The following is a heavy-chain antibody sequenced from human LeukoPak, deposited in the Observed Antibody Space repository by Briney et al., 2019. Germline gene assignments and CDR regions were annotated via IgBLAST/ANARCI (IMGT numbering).Heavy chain of an antibody. CDR2: INPDGGNT. J-gene: IGHJ3*01. CDR1: GYTFTNSY. V-gene: IGHV1-46*01. Sequence: ASVKVSCKASGYTFTNSYIHWVRQAPGQVLEWMGLINPDGGNTNYAQNFQGSVTLTRDTSTSTVYMELRSLRSEDTAIYYCARIRDGYNDAYDLWGQGTVVTVPS. CDR3: ARIRDGYNDAYDL. D-gene: IGHD5-24*01.